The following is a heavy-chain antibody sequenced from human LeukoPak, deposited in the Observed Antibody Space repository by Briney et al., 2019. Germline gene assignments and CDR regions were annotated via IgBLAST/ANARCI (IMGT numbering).Heavy chain of an antibody. CDR2: VYYSGST. V-gene: IGHV4-59*01. CDR1: GGSISTFY. CDR3: ARGGDGNVDWYFDL. J-gene: IGHJ2*01. Sequence: SETLSLTCTVSGGSISTFYWSWLRQTPGKGLERIGYVYYSGSTKYNPSLGSRVTMSIDTSKHQFSLKLSSVTTVDTAFYYCARGGDGNVDWYFDLWGRGTLVTVSS.